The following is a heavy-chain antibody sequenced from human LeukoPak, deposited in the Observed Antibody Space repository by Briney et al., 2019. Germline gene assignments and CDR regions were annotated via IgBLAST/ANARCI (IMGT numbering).Heavy chain of an antibody. V-gene: IGHV6-1*01. D-gene: IGHD3-22*01. J-gene: IGHJ4*02. CDR1: GDIVSSNSAA. Sequence: SQTLSLTCAISGDIVSSNSAAWNWIRQSPSRGLEWLGRTYYRSKWFNDYAGSVKSRVTINPDTSKNQFSLQLNSVTPEDTAVYYCAREGSDGYLFDYWGQGSLVIVSS. CDR3: AREGSDGYLFDY. CDR2: TYYRSKWFN.